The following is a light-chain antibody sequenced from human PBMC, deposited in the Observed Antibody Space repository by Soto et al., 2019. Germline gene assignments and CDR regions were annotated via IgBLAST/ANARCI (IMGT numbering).Light chain of an antibody. CDR3: QQLSSYPRT. CDR2: AAS. Sequence: DIKLTQSTSFLSASVKDRVTITCRASQGISSYLAWYQQKPGKAPNLLIYAASTLQSGVPSRFSGSGSGTEVTLTISSLQPEDFATYYCQQLSSYPRTFGQGTRLEIK. CDR1: QGISSY. V-gene: IGKV1-9*01. J-gene: IGKJ5*01.